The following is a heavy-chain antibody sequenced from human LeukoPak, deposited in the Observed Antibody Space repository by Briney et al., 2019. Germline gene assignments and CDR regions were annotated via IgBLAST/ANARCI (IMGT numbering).Heavy chain of an antibody. CDR1: GFTFSRHW. J-gene: IGHJ4*02. CDR2: IKQDGSDK. D-gene: IGHD6-19*01. Sequence: SGGSLRLSCAASGFTFSRHWMSWVRQAPANGLEWVANIKQDGSDKYYVDSVKGRFTISRDNAKNSLFLQMNSLRVEDTAVYYCAREPHIAVVTHFHYWGQGTLVTVSS. CDR3: AREPHIAVVTHFHY. V-gene: IGHV3-7*01.